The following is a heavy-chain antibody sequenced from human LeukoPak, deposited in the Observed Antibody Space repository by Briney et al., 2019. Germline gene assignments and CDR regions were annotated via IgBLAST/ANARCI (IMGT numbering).Heavy chain of an antibody. D-gene: IGHD6-19*01. CDR2: ISSDGSST. Sequence: GGSLRLSCAASAFTFSYYWMYWVRQAPGQGLVSVSRISSDGSSTTYAESVKGRSTISRDNAKNTLYLQMNSLRAEDTAIYYCARDDSNGIDYWGQGTLVTVSS. CDR1: AFTFSYYW. V-gene: IGHV3-74*01. CDR3: ARDDSNGIDY. J-gene: IGHJ4*02.